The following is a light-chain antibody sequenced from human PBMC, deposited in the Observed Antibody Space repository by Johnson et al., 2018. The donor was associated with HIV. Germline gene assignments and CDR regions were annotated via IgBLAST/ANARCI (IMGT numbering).Light chain of an antibody. Sequence: QSVLTQPPSVSAAPGQKVTISCSGSSSNIGNNYVSWYQQLPGTAPKLLIYENNKRPSGIPDRFSGSKSGTSATLGITGLQTGDEADYYGGTWDSSRSAGHGVLGPGTKSTVL. CDR1: SSNIGNNY. CDR3: GTWDSSRSAGHGV. CDR2: ENN. J-gene: IGLJ1*01. V-gene: IGLV1-51*02.